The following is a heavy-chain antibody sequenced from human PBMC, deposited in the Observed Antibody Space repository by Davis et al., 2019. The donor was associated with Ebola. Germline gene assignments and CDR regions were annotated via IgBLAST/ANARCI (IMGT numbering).Heavy chain of an antibody. J-gene: IGHJ6*02. CDR3: ARAGTVTTGYNGVDV. D-gene: IGHD4-17*01. V-gene: IGHV3-66*02. CDR1: GFIVSNHY. Sequence: GESLEISCAASGFIVSNHYMNWVRQAPGKGLEWVSIMYSGGRTSYADSVKGRFTISRDTSKNTLYLQMNSLRAEDTAVYYCARAGTVTTGYNGVDVWGQGTTVIVSS. CDR2: MYSGGRT.